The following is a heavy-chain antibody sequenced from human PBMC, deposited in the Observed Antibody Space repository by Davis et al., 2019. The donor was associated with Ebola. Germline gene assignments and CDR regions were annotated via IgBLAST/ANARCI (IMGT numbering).Heavy chain of an antibody. D-gene: IGHD3-10*01. CDR2: INAGNGNT. CDR3: ARDGITMVRGGYNWFDP. CDR1: GYTFTSYA. J-gene: IGHJ5*02. V-gene: IGHV1-3*01. Sequence: ASVKVSCKASGYTFTSYAMHWVRQAPGQRLEWMGWINAGNGNTKYSQKFQGRVTITRDTSASTAYMELSSLRSEDTAVYYCARDGITMVRGGYNWFDPWGQGTLVTVSS.